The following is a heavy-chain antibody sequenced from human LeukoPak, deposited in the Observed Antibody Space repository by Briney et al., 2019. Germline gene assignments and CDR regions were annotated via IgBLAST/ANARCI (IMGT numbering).Heavy chain of an antibody. CDR3: ARGRADYYDSSTLGY. V-gene: IGHV3-48*03. CDR1: GFTFSSYE. J-gene: IGHJ4*02. D-gene: IGHD3-22*01. Sequence: QSGGSLRLSCAASGFTFSSYEMNWVRQAPGKGLEWVSYISSSRSTIYYADSVKGRFTISRDNAKNSLYLQMNSLRAEDTAVYYCARGRADYYDSSTLGYWGQGTLVTVSS. CDR2: ISSSRSTI.